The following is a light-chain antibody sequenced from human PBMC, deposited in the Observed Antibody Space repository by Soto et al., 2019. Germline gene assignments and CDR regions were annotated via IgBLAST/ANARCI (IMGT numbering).Light chain of an antibody. CDR2: KAS. V-gene: IGKV1-5*03. Sequence: DIQMTQSPSTLSASVGDRVTITCRASQSISNWLAWYQQQPGKAPNLLIYKASSLESGVPSRFSGSGSGTEFTLTISSLQPDDFATYYCQQYDTSLTFGGGTKVEIK. CDR3: QQYDTSLT. J-gene: IGKJ4*01. CDR1: QSISNW.